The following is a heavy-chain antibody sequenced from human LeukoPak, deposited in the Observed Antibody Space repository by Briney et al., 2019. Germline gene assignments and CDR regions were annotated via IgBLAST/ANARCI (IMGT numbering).Heavy chain of an antibody. CDR3: ARHSYGLDY. J-gene: IGHJ4*02. CDR1: GYNYW. V-gene: IGHV5-51*01. Sequence: GESLKISCTASGYNYWIAWVRQMPGTGLEWMGIIYFGDSDTRYSPSFQGQVTISADKSISTAYLQWTSLKASDTAIYFCARHSYGLDYWGQGTLVTVSS. D-gene: IGHD3-10*01. CDR2: IYFGDSDT.